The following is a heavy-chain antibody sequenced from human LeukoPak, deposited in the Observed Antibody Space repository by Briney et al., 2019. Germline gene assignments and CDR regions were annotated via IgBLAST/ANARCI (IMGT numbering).Heavy chain of an antibody. J-gene: IGHJ1*01. CDR1: GFTFSSYG. Sequence: GGSLRLSCAASGFTFSSYGMHWVRQAPGKGLEWVAFIRYDGSNKYYADSVKGRFTISRDNSKNTLYLQMNSLRAEDTAVYYCAIPSSGWPAEYFQHWGQGTLVTVSS. CDR3: AIPSSGWPAEYFQH. D-gene: IGHD6-19*01. V-gene: IGHV3-30*02. CDR2: IRYDGSNK.